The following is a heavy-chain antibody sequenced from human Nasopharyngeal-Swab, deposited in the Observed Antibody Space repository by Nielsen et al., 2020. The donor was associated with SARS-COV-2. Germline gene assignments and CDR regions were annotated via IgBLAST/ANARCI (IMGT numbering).Heavy chain of an antibody. CDR1: GGSFSDYY. CDR2: IDHRGTT. CDR3: ARGLVDVNMILVVIGFSYWLDS. J-gene: IGHJ5*01. D-gene: IGHD3-22*01. Sequence: SCAVYGGSFSDYYWTWIRQPPGKGLEWIGEIDHRGTTNYNPSLKSRVTISADTSKNQFSLKLTSVTAADTAVYYCARGLVDVNMILVVIGFSYWLDSWGQGTQVTVSS. V-gene: IGHV4-34*01.